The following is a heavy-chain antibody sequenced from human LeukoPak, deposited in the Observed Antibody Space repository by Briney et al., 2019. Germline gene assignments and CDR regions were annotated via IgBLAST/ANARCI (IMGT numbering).Heavy chain of an antibody. CDR2: MNPNSGNT. V-gene: IGHV1-8*01. D-gene: IGHD1-7*01. CDR1: GYTFTSYD. Sequence: GASVKVSCKASGYTFTSYDINWVRQATGQGLEWMGWMNPNSGNTGYAQKFQGRVTMTRNTSISTAYMELSSLRSEDTAVYYCAREKLENWNYSLGWYFDLWGRGTLVTVSS. J-gene: IGHJ2*01. CDR3: AREKLENWNYSLGWYFDL.